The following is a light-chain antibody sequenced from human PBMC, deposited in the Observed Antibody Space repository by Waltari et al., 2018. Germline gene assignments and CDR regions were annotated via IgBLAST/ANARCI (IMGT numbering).Light chain of an antibody. CDR3: QNHERLPAT. Sequence: EVVLTQSPGTLSLSPGERATLSFRASQSIGKYLVWYQQRPGQAPRLIMYAASTRATGIPDRFSGSGYGTDFSLTISRLEPEDFTVYYCQNHERLPATFGQGTKVEIK. J-gene: IGKJ1*01. CDR1: QSIGKY. V-gene: IGKV3-20*01. CDR2: AAS.